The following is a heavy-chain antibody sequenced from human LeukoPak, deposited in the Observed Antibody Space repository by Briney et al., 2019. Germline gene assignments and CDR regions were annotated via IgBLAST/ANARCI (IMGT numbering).Heavy chain of an antibody. D-gene: IGHD3-10*01. V-gene: IGHV3-30*02. CDR2: IRYDESRT. CDR3: AREGGDMVRGVTTTDY. CDR1: GFTFSTYG. J-gene: IGHJ4*02. Sequence: GGSLRLSCAASGFTFSTYGMHWVRQAPGEGLEGVTFIRYDESRTFYADSVKGRFTISRDNSKSTLYLQMNSLRAEDKARYYWAREGGDMVRGVTTTDYWGQGTLVTVSS.